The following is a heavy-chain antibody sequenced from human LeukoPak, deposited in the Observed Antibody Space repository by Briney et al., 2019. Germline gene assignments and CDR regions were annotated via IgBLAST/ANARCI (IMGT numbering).Heavy chain of an antibody. CDR2: IYPGDSDT. D-gene: IGHD1/OR15-1a*01. Sequence: GESLKISCKGSGYSFTSYWIGWVRQMPGKGMEWMGIIYPGDSDTRYGPSFQGQVTISADKSISTAYLQWSSLKASDTAMYYCAAGANMRTGPFDIWGQGTMVTVSS. J-gene: IGHJ3*02. CDR3: AAGANMRTGPFDI. V-gene: IGHV5-51*01. CDR1: GYSFTSYW.